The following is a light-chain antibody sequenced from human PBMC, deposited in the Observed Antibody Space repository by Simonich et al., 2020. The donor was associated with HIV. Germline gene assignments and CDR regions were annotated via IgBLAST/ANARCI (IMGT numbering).Light chain of an antibody. Sequence: QSALTQPASVSGSPGQSITISCTGNTSDVRGTNYVSWYQKHPGKAPNLMLYDVSNRPSGVSNRFSGSKSGNTASLTISGLQAEDEADYYCSSYTSSSVIFGGGTRLTVL. CDR3: SSYTSSSVI. CDR2: DVS. J-gene: IGLJ2*01. CDR1: TSDVRGTNY. V-gene: IGLV2-14*03.